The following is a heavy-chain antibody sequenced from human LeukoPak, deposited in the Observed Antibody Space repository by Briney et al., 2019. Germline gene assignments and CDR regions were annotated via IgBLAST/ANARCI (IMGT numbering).Heavy chain of an antibody. J-gene: IGHJ3*02. CDR2: IWYDGSNK. Sequence: GRSLRLSCAASGFTFSSYGMHWVRQAPGKGLEWVAVIWYDGSNKYYADSVKGRFTISRDNSKNTLYLQMNSLRAEDTAAYYCARDGSALAFDIWGQGTMVTVSS. V-gene: IGHV3-33*08. CDR3: ARDGSALAFDI. CDR1: GFTFSSYG.